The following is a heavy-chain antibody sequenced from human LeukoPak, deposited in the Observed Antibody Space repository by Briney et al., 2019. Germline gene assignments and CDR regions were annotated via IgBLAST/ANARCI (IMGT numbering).Heavy chain of an antibody. Sequence: GGSLRLSCAASGFTFSSYAMSWVRQPPWKGREWVSAISVSGGSTYYPDSVKGRSTISRHKSKNRQDLQMNNLTEKHTHVYYWAKDNFGVVIYYWGQGTLVTVSS. D-gene: IGHD3-3*01. V-gene: IGHV3-23*01. CDR2: ISVSGGST. CDR3: AKDNFGVVIYY. J-gene: IGHJ4*02. CDR1: GFTFSSYA.